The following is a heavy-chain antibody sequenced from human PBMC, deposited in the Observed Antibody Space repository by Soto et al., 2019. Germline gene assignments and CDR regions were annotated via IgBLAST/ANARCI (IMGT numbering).Heavy chain of an antibody. D-gene: IGHD6-19*01. CDR3: AKSPLAVAATGYFDY. Sequence: GGSLRLSCAASGFTFSNFAMSWVRQAPGKGPEWVSSISASGATTYHADSVKGRFTISRDNSKNTLFLQMNSLRDEDTAIYDCAKSPLAVAATGYFDYWGQGTLVTVSS. CDR2: ISASGATT. CDR1: GFTFSNFA. J-gene: IGHJ4*02. V-gene: IGHV3-23*01.